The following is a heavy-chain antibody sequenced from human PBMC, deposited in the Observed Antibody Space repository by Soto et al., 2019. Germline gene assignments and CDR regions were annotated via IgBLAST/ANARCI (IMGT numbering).Heavy chain of an antibody. D-gene: IGHD2-15*01. Sequence: EVQLVQSGAEVKKPGESLRISCKGSGYSFTSYWISWVRQMPGKGLEWMGRIAPSDSYTNYSPSFQGHVTISAAKSISTAYLQSRSLKASATARYYCARWGECSGGSCYGFDPWGQGTLVTVSS. V-gene: IGHV5-10-1*01. CDR1: GYSFTSYW. CDR2: IAPSDSYT. CDR3: ARWGECSGGSCYGFDP. J-gene: IGHJ5*02.